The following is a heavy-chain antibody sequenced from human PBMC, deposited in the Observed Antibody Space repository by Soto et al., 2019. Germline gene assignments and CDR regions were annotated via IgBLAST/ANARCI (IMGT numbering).Heavy chain of an antibody. CDR3: ARGWYYDFWSGYLYYYGMDV. Sequence: SETLSLTCAVSGGSISSSNWWSWVRQPPGKGLEWIGEIYHSGSTNYNPSLKSRVTISVDKSKNQFSLKLSSVTAADTAVYYCARGWYYDFWSGYLYYYGMDVWGQGTTVTVSS. CDR1: GGSISSSNW. D-gene: IGHD3-3*01. J-gene: IGHJ6*02. V-gene: IGHV4-4*02. CDR2: IYHSGST.